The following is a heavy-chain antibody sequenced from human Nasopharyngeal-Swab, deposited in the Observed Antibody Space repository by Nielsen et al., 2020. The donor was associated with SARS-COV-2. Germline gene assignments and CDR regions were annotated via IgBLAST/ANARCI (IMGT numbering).Heavy chain of an antibody. D-gene: IGHD5-12*01. CDR2: ISYDGSNK. J-gene: IGHJ6*02. CDR3: AKGGYSGYDPLGMDV. Sequence: WIRQPPGKGLEWVAVISYDGSNKYYADSVKGRFTISRDNSKSTLYLQMNSLRAGDTAVYYCAKGGYSGYDPLGMDVWGQGTTVTVSS. V-gene: IGHV3-30*18.